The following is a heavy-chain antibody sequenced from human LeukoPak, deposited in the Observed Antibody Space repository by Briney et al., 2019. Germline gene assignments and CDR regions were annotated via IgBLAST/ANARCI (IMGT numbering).Heavy chain of an antibody. CDR1: GFTFSSYA. D-gene: IGHD3-3*01. CDR2: ISYDGSSK. J-gene: IGHJ4*01. CDR3: AKKITVFGVIGDFDY. Sequence: PGGSLRLSCAASGFTFSSYAMHWVRQAPGKGLEWVAVISYDGSSKYYADSVKGRFTISRDNSKNTLYLQMNSLRAEDTAVYYCAKKITVFGVIGDFDYWGQGTLVTVSS. V-gene: IGHV3-30-3*01.